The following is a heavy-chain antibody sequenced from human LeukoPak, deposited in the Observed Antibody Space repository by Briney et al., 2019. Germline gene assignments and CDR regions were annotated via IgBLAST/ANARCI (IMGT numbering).Heavy chain of an antibody. Sequence: PGGSLRLSCAASGFTFSDYHMSWIRQAPEKGLEWVSYISSSGSTIYYADSVKGRFTISRDNAKNSLYLQMNSLRAEDTAVYYCARDVTYYDSSGYSYWGQGTLVTVSS. D-gene: IGHD3-22*01. J-gene: IGHJ4*02. CDR2: ISSSGSTI. CDR3: ARDVTYYDSSGYSY. CDR1: GFTFSDYH. V-gene: IGHV3-11*01.